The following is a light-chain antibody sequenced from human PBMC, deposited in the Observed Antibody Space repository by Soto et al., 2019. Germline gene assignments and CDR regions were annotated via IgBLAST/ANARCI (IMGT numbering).Light chain of an antibody. Sequence: EIVLTQSPGTLSLSPGERATLSCRASQSVSSSYLAWYQQKPGQAPRLLIYGASSRATGIPDRFSGSGSGTEFTFTISRLEPEDFAMYYCQQYGRSPLVTFGQGTRLEIK. CDR3: QQYGRSPLVT. CDR1: QSVSSSY. CDR2: GAS. J-gene: IGKJ5*01. V-gene: IGKV3-20*01.